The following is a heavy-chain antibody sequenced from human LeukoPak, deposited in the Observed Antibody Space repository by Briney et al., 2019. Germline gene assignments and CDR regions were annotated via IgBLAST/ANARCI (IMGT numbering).Heavy chain of an antibody. D-gene: IGHD6-13*01. Sequence: SSETLSLTCTVSGGSISSSSYYWGWIRQPPGKGLEWIGSIYYSGSTYYNPSLNSRVTISVDTSKNQFSLKLSSVTAADTAVYYCARGDSSSWSTVDYWGQGTLVTVSS. CDR1: GGSISSSSYY. CDR3: ARGDSSSWSTVDY. V-gene: IGHV4-39*07. CDR2: IYYSGST. J-gene: IGHJ4*02.